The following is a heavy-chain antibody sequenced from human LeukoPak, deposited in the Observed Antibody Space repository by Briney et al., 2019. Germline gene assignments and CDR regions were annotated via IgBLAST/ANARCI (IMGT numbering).Heavy chain of an antibody. J-gene: IGHJ4*02. CDR3: ARDLWDSGYGLDY. D-gene: IGHD5-12*01. CDR2: IYYSGST. V-gene: IGHV4-31*03. Sequence: SQTLSVTCTVSGGSISSGGYYWSWIRQHPGKGLEWIGYIYYSGSTYYNPSLKSRVTISVDTSKNQFSLKLSSVTAADTAVYYCARDLWDSGYGLDYWGQGTLVTVSS. CDR1: GGSISSGGYY.